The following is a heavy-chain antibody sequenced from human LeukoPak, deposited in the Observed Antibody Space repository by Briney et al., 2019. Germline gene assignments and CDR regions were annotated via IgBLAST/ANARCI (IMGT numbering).Heavy chain of an antibody. CDR1: GFTFSSYS. Sequence: QAGGSLRLSCAASGFTFSSYSMNWVRQAPGKGLEWVSYISSSSSTIYYADSVKGRFTISRDSAKNSLYLQMNSLRDEDTAVYYCARDRQRYSRGWYLYWGQGTLVTVSS. D-gene: IGHD6-19*01. CDR2: ISSSSSTI. V-gene: IGHV3-48*02. J-gene: IGHJ4*02. CDR3: ARDRQRYSRGWYLY.